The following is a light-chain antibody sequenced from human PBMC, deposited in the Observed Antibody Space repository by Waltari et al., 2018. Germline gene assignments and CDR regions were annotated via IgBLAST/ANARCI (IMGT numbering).Light chain of an antibody. CDR3: QQRSNWPLT. J-gene: IGKJ4*01. CDR1: QSVYNY. Sequence: EIVLTQSPAPLSLSPGERATPSCRARQSVYNYLAWYQQKPGQAPRLLIYDASKRATGIPARFSGSGFGTDFTVTISSLEPEDSAVYYCQQRSNWPLTFGGGTKVEIK. CDR2: DAS. V-gene: IGKV3-11*01.